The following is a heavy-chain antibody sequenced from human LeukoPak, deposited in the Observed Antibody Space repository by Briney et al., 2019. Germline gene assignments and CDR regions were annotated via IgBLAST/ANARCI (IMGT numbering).Heavy chain of an antibody. Sequence: PSQTLSLTCTVSGGSISSGGYYWSWIRQHPGKGLEWIGYIYYSGSTYYNPSLKSRATISVDTSKNQFSLKLSSVTAADTAVYYCARMRRTYYYDSSGSITPLYYYYGMDVWGRGTTVTVSS. CDR1: GGSISSGGYY. CDR3: ARMRRTYYYDSSGSITPLYYYYGMDV. V-gene: IGHV4-31*03. J-gene: IGHJ6*02. D-gene: IGHD3-22*01. CDR2: IYYSGST.